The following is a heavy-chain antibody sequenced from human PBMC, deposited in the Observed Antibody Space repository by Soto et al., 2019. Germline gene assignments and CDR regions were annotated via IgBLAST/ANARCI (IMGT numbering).Heavy chain of an antibody. J-gene: IGHJ3*01. CDR2: IYYSGST. D-gene: IGHD2-15*01. Sequence: QLQLQESGPGLVKPSETLSLTCTVSGGSISSSSYYWGWIRQPPGKGLEWIGSIYYSGSTYYNPSRKSRVPISVNTSQNQFSLKLSSVTAADTAVYYCVRPRGRYCGGGRCYPDAFELWGQGAMVTVSS. CDR1: GGSISSSSYY. V-gene: IGHV4-39*01. CDR3: VRPRGRYCGGGRCYPDAFEL.